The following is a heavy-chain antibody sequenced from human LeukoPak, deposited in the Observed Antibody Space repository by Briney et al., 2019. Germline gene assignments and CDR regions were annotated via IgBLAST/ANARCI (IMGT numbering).Heavy chain of an antibody. CDR2: IYYSGNT. CDR3: ARRNYDNSGYYSTFDY. J-gene: IGHJ4*02. V-gene: IGHV4-39*01. Sequence: SETLSLTCTVSGGSISITDDYWGWIRQPPGKGLEWIGTIYYSGNTYYNPSLKSRVTISVDTSKNQFSLKLSSVTAADTAVYYCARRNYDNSGYYSTFDYWGQGTLVTVSS. D-gene: IGHD3-22*01. CDR1: GGSISITDDY.